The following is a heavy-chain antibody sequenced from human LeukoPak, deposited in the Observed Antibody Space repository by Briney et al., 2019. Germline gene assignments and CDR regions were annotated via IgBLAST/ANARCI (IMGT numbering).Heavy chain of an antibody. CDR1: GYTFINYY. CDR3: AREIGPRQLHLWGSAFDY. V-gene: IGHV1-46*01. CDR2: INPSGGTT. Sequence: ASVKVSCKASGYTFINYYMHWVRQAPGQGLEWMGIINPSGGTTSYAQNFQGRATMTRDTSTSTVYMELSSLRSEDTAVYYCAREIGPRQLHLWGSAFDYWGQGTLVTVSS. J-gene: IGHJ4*02. D-gene: IGHD5-18*01.